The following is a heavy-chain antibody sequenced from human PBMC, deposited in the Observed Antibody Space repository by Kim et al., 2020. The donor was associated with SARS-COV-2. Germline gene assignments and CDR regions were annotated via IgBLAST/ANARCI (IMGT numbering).Heavy chain of an antibody. J-gene: IGHJ4*02. D-gene: IGHD2-15*01. V-gene: IGHV1-18*04. CDR1: GYTFTSYG. CDR2: ISGNSAYT. CDR3: ARDGVAGYFTD. Sequence: ASVKVSCKASGYTFTSYGLCWVRQAPGQGLEWMGWISGNSAYTEYAQNLQGRVTMTTDTSTGTAYLELRSLRSDDTAVYYCARDGVAGYFTDWGQGNLVT.